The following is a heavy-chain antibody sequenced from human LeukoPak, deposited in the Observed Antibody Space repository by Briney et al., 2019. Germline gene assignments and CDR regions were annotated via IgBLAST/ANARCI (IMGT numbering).Heavy chain of an antibody. CDR2: MSPNSGDT. CDR3: ARGPPNWGYDY. Sequence: ASVKVSCKASGYTFTSYDFNWVRQATGQRPEWMGWMSPNSGDTGYAQKFQDRVTMTRYTSISTAYMELGSLRSDDTAAYYCARGPPNWGYDYWGPGTLVTVSS. D-gene: IGHD7-27*01. J-gene: IGHJ4*02. V-gene: IGHV1-8*01. CDR1: GYTFTSYD.